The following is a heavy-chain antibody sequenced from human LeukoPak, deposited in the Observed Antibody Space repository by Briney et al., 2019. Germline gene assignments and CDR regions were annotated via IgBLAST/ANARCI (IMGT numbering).Heavy chain of an antibody. Sequence: ASVKVSCKASGYTFTNYYIHWVRQAPGQGLEWMGMINPSGGSTNYAQKFQGRVTMTRDTSTSTVYMELSSLRSEDTAIYYCARGGTYYYYGMDVWGRGTTVIVSS. V-gene: IGHV1-46*01. D-gene: IGHD1-26*01. J-gene: IGHJ6*02. CDR3: ARGGTYYYYGMDV. CDR1: GYTFTNYY. CDR2: INPSGGST.